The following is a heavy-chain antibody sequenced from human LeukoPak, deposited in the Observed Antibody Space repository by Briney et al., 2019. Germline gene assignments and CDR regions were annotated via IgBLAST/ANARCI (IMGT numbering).Heavy chain of an antibody. Sequence: SETLSLTCTVSGGSISSYYWSWIRQPPGKGLEWIGYIYYSGSTNYNPSLKSRVTISVDTSKNQFSLKLSSVTAADTAVYYCARGWELRLFDYWGQGTLVTVSS. J-gene: IGHJ4*02. V-gene: IGHV4-59*01. CDR1: GGSISSYY. D-gene: IGHD1-26*01. CDR2: IYYSGST. CDR3: ARGWELRLFDY.